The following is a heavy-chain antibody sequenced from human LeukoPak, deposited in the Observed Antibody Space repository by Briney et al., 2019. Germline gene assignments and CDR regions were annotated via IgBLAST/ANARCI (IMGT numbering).Heavy chain of an antibody. J-gene: IGHJ3*02. CDR3: ARDLVAARPGNGAFDI. Sequence: PGGSLRLSCAASGFTFSSYSMNWVRQAPGKGLEWVSSISSSSGYIYYADSVKGRFTISRDNAKNSLYLQMNSLRAEDTAVYYCARDLVAARPGNGAFDIWGQGTMVTVSS. CDR2: ISSSSGYI. CDR1: GFTFSSYS. V-gene: IGHV3-21*01. D-gene: IGHD6-6*01.